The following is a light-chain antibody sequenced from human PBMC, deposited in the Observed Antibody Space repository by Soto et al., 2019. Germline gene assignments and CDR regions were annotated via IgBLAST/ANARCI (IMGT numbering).Light chain of an antibody. Sequence: QAVVTQEPSLTVSPGGTVTLTCGSSTGAVTSGHYPYWFQQKPGQAPRTLIYDTSNKYSWTPARFSGSLLGGKAALTLSSAQPEDEAEYYCLLSYSGARGVFGTGTKGTVL. J-gene: IGLJ1*01. V-gene: IGLV7-46*01. CDR2: DTS. CDR1: TGAVTSGHY. CDR3: LLSYSGARGV.